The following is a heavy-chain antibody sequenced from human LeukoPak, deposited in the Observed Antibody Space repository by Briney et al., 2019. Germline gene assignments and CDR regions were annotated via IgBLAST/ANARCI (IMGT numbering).Heavy chain of an antibody. CDR3: VPRKGYFDY. CDR1: GFVFSFTTYE. J-gene: IGHJ4*02. V-gene: IGHV3-48*03. CDR2: ISSSGFAI. Sequence: PGGSLRLSCAASGFVFSFTTYEVNWVRQARGEGRVCVSYISSSGFAIYYADSVKGRFNISTDNAQKSLYLEMNSLRAEDSAVYYCVPRKGYFDYWGQGTLVTVSS.